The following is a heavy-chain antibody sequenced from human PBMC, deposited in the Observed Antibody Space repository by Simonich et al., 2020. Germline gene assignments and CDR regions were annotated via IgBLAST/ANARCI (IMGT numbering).Heavy chain of an antibody. CDR3: ARDRNWGWFDP. J-gene: IGHJ5*02. D-gene: IGHD7-27*01. V-gene: IGHV3-30*07. CDR2: KSYDGSNK. CDR1: GFTFSSYA. Sequence: QVQLVESGGGVVQPGRSLRLSCAASGFTFSSYAMHWVRQAPGKGLGWGAVKSYDGSNKYYEDSVKGRFTSSRDNSKNTLYLQMNSLRAEDTAVYYCARDRNWGWFDPWGQGTLVTVSS.